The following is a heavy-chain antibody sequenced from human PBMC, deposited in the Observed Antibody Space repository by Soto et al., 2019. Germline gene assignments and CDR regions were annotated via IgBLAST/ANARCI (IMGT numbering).Heavy chain of an antibody. CDR2: IIPIFGTA. CDR3: ARSLYCSGGSCDGYYFDY. V-gene: IGHV1-69*13. CDR1: GGTFSSYA. J-gene: IGHJ4*02. Sequence: EASVKVSCKASGGTFSSYAISWVRQAPGQGLEWMGGIIPIFGTANYAQKFQGRVTITADESTSTAYMELSSLRSEDTAVYYCARSLYCSGGSCDGYYFDYWGQGTLVTVSS. D-gene: IGHD2-15*01.